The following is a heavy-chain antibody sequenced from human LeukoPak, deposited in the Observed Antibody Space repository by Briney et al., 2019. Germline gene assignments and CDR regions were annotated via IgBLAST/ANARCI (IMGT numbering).Heavy chain of an antibody. J-gene: IGHJ4*02. D-gene: IGHD3-10*01. Sequence: GASVKVSCKPSGYPFTASGLTWIRQAPGQGLEWMGWVNPYNGDTAYAQSLRGRVTMTTDTSTNTAYMELRSLRSDDTAVYYCTRGGVNNNLLDFWGQGTVVTVSS. CDR2: VNPYNGDT. CDR3: TRGGVNNNLLDF. CDR1: GYPFTASG. V-gene: IGHV1-18*01.